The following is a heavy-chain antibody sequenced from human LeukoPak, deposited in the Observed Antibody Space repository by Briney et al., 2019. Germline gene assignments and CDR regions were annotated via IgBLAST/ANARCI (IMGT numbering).Heavy chain of an antibody. D-gene: IGHD2-2*01. CDR1: GFTFGDYA. J-gene: IGHJ4*02. CDR3: AKNLRVVPAAKGSYDWGYYFDY. Sequence: GGSLRLSCTASGFTFGDYAMSWVRQAPGKGPEWVGFIRRKANGGTTEYAASVKGRFTISRDDSKSIAYLQMNSLKTEDTAVYYCAKNLRVVPAAKGSYDWGYYFDYWGQGTLVTVSS. CDR2: IRRKANGGTT. V-gene: IGHV3-49*04.